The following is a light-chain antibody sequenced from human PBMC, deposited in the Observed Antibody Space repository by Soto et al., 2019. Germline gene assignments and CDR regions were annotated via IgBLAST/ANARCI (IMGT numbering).Light chain of an antibody. V-gene: IGKV1-33*01. CDR1: QDISNY. CDR2: EAS. Sequence: DIQMTQSPSSLSASVGDRVTITCQESQDISNYLNWYQQKPGKAPKLLIYEASNLETGVPSRFSGSGSGTDFTFTISSLHPEDIGSYYCQEYDNLPLTFGQGTRLEI. CDR3: QEYDNLPLT. J-gene: IGKJ5*01.